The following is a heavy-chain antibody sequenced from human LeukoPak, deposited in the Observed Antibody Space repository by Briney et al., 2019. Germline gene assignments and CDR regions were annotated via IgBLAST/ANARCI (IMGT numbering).Heavy chain of an antibody. V-gene: IGHV1-46*01. CDR2: INPSGGST. Sequence: ASVRVSCKASGYTFTSYYMHWVRQAPGQGLEWMGIINPSGGSTSYAQKFQGRVTMTRDTSTSTVYMELSSLGSEDTAVYYCARSETNWAYYYDSSGYYYYWGQGTLVTVSS. CDR1: GYTFTSYY. D-gene: IGHD3-22*01. J-gene: IGHJ4*02. CDR3: ARSETNWAYYYDSSGYYYY.